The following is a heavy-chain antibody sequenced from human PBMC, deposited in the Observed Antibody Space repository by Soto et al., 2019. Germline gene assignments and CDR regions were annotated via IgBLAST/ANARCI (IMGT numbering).Heavy chain of an antibody. V-gene: IGHV1-18*01. D-gene: IGHD3-3*01. CDR3: ARVRFLEWLLSGYDY. CDR1: GYTFISYG. Sequence: ASVKVSCKASGYTFISYGIGWVRQAPGQGLEWMGWISAYNGNTNYAQKLQGRVTMTTDTSTSTAYMELRSLRSDDTAVYYCARVRFLEWLLSGYDYRGQGTLVTVSS. J-gene: IGHJ4*02. CDR2: ISAYNGNT.